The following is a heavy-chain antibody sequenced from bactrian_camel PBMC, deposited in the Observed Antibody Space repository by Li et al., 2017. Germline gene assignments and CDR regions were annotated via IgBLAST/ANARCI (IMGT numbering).Heavy chain of an antibody. Sequence: HVQLVESGGGLVQPGGSLRLSCAASGFTFSNNWMHWVRQAPGKGLEWISSIATRDGSSSTADSVKGRFTISKDNSRATLFLEMNSVKAEDTAVYYCVKSRRVSDVELPFNYWGQGTQVTVS. J-gene: IGHJ4*01. CDR2: IATRDGSS. V-gene: IGHV3S1*01. CDR1: GFTFSNNW. CDR3: VKSRRVSDVELPFNY. D-gene: IGHD3*01.